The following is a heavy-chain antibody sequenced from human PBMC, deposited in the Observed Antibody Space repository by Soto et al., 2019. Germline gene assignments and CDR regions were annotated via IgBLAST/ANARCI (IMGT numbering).Heavy chain of an antibody. D-gene: IGHD6-6*01. CDR3: ARDRGDIAAFASNYYYYYYGTDV. Sequence: ASVKVSCKASGGTFSSYAISWVRQAPGQGLEWMGGIIPIFGTANYAQKFQGRVTITADKSTSTAYMELSSLRSEDTAVYYCARDRGDIAAFASNYYYYYYGTDVRGQGTTVTVSS. V-gene: IGHV1-69*06. J-gene: IGHJ6*02. CDR1: GGTFSSYA. CDR2: IIPIFGTA.